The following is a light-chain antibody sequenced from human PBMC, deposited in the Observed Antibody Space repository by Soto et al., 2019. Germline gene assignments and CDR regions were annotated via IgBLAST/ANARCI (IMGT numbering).Light chain of an antibody. V-gene: IGLV1-44*01. CDR2: SNN. J-gene: IGLJ1*01. Sequence: QSVLTQPPSASGTPGQRVTISCSGSSSNIGSNTVNCYQQLPGTAPKLLIYSNNQRPSGVPDRFSGSKSGTSASLAISGLQSEDEADYYCAAWDDSLNGLDVFGTGTKLTVL. CDR3: AAWDDSLNGLDV. CDR1: SSNIGSNT.